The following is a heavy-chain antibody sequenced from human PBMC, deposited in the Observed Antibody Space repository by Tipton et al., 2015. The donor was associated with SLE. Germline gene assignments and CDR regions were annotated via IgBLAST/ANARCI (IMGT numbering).Heavy chain of an antibody. Sequence: SLRLSCAASGFTFDDYAMYWVPQAPWKGLEWVSGISWNSGSIGYADSVKGRFTISRDNAKNSLYLQMNSLRAEDTALYYCAKGAVPFYYYYYGMDVWGQGTTVTVSS. V-gene: IGHV3-9*01. CDR2: ISWNSGSI. J-gene: IGHJ6*02. CDR1: GFTFDDYA. D-gene: IGHD2-2*01. CDR3: AKGAVPFYYYYYGMDV.